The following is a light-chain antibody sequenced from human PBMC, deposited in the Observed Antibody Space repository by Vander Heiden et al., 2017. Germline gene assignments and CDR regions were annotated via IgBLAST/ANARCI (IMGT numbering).Light chain of an antibody. Sequence: QSVLTPPPSVSGAPGQRVTISCTGSSSNIGAGYDVHWYQQLPGTAPKLLIYDNSNRPSGVPDRFSGSKSGTSASLAITGLQAEDEADYYCQSYDSSLSGYVVFGGGTKLTVL. CDR2: DNS. V-gene: IGLV1-40*01. J-gene: IGLJ2*01. CDR1: SSNIGAGYD. CDR3: QSYDSSLSGYVV.